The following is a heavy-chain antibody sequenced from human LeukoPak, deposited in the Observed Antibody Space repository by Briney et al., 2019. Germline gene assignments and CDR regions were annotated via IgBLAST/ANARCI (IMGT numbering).Heavy chain of an antibody. V-gene: IGHV4-39*07. Sequence: PSETLSLTCTVSGGSITSSSYYWGWIRQPPGKGPEWIGSIYYSGSTNYNPSLKSRVTISLDTSKNQFSLKLSSVTAADTVVYYCARYSSSWYYFDYWGQGALVTVSS. CDR3: ARYSSSWYYFDY. CDR2: IYYSGST. J-gene: IGHJ4*02. D-gene: IGHD6-13*01. CDR1: GGSITSSSYY.